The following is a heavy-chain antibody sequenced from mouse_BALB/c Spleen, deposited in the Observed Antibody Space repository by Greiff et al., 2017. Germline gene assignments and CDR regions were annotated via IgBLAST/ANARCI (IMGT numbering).Heavy chain of an antibody. J-gene: IGHJ3*01. CDR3: ARQGDGEFAY. CDR1: GYSITSGYS. D-gene: IGHD3-3*01. CDR2: IHYSGST. V-gene: IGHV3-1*02. Sequence: EVKLQESGPDLVKPSQSLSLTCTVTGYSITSGYSWHWIRQFPGNKLEWMGYIHYSGSTNYHPSLKSRISITRDTSKNQFFLQLNSVTTEDTATYYCARQGDGEFAYWGQGTLVTVSA.